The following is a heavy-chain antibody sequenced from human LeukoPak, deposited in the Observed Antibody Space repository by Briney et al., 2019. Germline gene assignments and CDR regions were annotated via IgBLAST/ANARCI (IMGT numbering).Heavy chain of an antibody. CDR2: ITSSSSPI. J-gene: IGHJ4*02. V-gene: IGHV3-48*02. CDR1: GFTFSSYS. Sequence: GGSLRLSCAASGFTFSSYSMNWVRQAPGKRLEWVAYITSSSSPIYYADSVKGRFTISRDNCKNSLYLQMNSLRDEDTAVYYCTRDPHALDYWGQGTLVTVSS. CDR3: TRDPHALDY.